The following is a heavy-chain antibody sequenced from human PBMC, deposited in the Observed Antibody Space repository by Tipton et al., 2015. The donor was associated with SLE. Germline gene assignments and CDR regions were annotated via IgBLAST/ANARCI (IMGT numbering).Heavy chain of an antibody. V-gene: IGHV4-39*07. CDR1: GGSISSSSYY. D-gene: IGHD3-16*01. Sequence: TLSLTCTVSGGSISSSSYYWGWIRQPPGKGLEWIGSNYYSGSTYYNPSLKSRVTISVDTSKNQFSLKLSSVTAADTAVYYCAREFGDYWGQGTLVTVSS. CDR2: NYYSGST. CDR3: AREFGDY. J-gene: IGHJ4*02.